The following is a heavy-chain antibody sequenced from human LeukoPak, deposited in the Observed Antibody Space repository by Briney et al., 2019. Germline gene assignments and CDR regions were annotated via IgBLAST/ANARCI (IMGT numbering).Heavy chain of an antibody. CDR1: GFTFSSYS. D-gene: IGHD3-16*02. Sequence: GGSLRLSCAASGFTFSSYSMNWIRQAPGKGLEWVSSISSSSYIYYADSVKGRFTISRDNAKNSLYLQMNSLRAEGTAVYYCARDGTFGGVIVFPSSFDYWGQGTLVTVSS. CDR2: ISSSSYI. CDR3: ARDGTFGGVIVFPSSFDY. V-gene: IGHV3-21*01. J-gene: IGHJ4*02.